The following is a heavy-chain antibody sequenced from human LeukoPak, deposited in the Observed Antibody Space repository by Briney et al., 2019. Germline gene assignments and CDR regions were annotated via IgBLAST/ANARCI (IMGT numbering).Heavy chain of an antibody. D-gene: IGHD4-23*01. CDR2: LFASGYS. CDR3: AKDLVRWSLQGSGMDV. Sequence: GGSLRLSCAASGFSVSVNYMSWVRQAPGKGLEWISTLFASGYSTYADSVKGRFTISRDNFKNTLDLQMNSLRAEDTAVYYCAKDLVRWSLQGSGMDVWGQGTTVTVSS. V-gene: IGHV3-66*01. CDR1: GFSVSVNY. J-gene: IGHJ6*02.